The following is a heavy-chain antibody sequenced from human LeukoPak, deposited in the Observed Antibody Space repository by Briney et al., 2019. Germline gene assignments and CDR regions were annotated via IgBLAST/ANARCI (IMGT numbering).Heavy chain of an antibody. V-gene: IGHV4-59*12. Sequence: SETLSLTCTVSGGSISRYYLSWIRQPPGKGREWIGYIYYSGSTYYSPSLKSRATISLNTYRNQSSLTLNSVNAAAPPLYYFAKSNNYGLIDIWGQRPMVPV. CDR3: AKSNNYGLIDI. D-gene: IGHD2/OR15-2a*01. CDR2: IYYSGST. CDR1: GGSISRYY. J-gene: IGHJ3*02.